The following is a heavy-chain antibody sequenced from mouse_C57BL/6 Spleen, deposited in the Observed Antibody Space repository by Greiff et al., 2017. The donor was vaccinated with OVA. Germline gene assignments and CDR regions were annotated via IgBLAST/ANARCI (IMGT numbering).Heavy chain of an antibody. CDR1: GFTFSDYG. J-gene: IGHJ1*03. CDR2: ISSGSSTI. V-gene: IGHV5-17*01. CDR3: ARRYYGSSWYFDV. Sequence: EVKLMESGGGLVKPGGSLKLSCAASGFTFSDYGMHWVRQAPEKGLEWVAYISSGSSTIYYADTVKGRFTISRDNAKKPLFLQMTSLRSEDTAMYYCARRYYGSSWYFDVWGTGTTVTVSS. D-gene: IGHD1-1*01.